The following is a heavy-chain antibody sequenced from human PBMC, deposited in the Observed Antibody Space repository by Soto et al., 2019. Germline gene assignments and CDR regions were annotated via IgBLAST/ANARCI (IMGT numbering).Heavy chain of an antibody. CDR2: ISPYKGNT. D-gene: IGHD3-10*01. Sequence: QIQLVQSGAEVKKPGASVKVSCKASGYTFSSIGISWVRQAPGQGLEWMGWISPYKGNTHYAQGLQGRVTMTTDTSKRTAYMELRSLRSDDTAVYYCARDLDASGSYYTDYWGERTLVTVSS. CDR3: ARDLDASGSYYTDY. V-gene: IGHV1-18*01. J-gene: IGHJ4*02. CDR1: GYTFSSIG.